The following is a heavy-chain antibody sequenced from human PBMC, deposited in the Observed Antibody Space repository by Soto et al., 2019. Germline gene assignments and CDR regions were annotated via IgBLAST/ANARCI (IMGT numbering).Heavy chain of an antibody. J-gene: IGHJ3*02. CDR2: INHSGST. D-gene: IGHD6-19*01. Sequence: QVQLQQWGAGLLKPSETLSHTCAVYGGSFSGYYWSWIRQPPGKGLEWIGEINHSGSTNYNPSLKSRVTISVDTSKNQFSLKLSSVTAAYMAVYYCTRVSSGREDAFDIWGQGTMVTVSS. CDR3: TRVSSGREDAFDI. V-gene: IGHV4-34*01. CDR1: GGSFSGYY.